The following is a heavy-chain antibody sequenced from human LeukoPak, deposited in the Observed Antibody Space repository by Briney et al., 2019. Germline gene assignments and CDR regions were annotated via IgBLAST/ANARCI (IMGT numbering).Heavy chain of an antibody. V-gene: IGHV3-9*01. D-gene: IGHD3-16*02. CDR2: ISWNSGSI. Sequence: PGGSLRLSCAASGFTFDDYAMHWVRQAPGKGLEWVSGISWNSGSIGYADSVKGRFTISRDNAKNSLYLQMNSLRPGDTALYYCAKDYRTYYYYGMDAWGQGTTVTVSS. J-gene: IGHJ6*02. CDR3: AKDYRTYYYYGMDA. CDR1: GFTFDDYA.